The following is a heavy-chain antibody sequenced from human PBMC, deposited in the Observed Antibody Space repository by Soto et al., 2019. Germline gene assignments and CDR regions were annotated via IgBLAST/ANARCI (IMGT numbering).Heavy chain of an antibody. D-gene: IGHD5-12*01. CDR3: ARPSAYARNLILCN. J-gene: IGHJ4*02. CDR2: IYHSGST. Sequence: TSETLSLTCAVSGGSISSSNWWSWVRQPPGKGLEWIGEIYHSGSTNYNPSLKSRVTISVDKSKNQFSLKLSSVTAADTAVYYWARPSAYARNLILCNWGQGTLVTVSS. CDR1: GGSISSSNW. V-gene: IGHV4-4*02.